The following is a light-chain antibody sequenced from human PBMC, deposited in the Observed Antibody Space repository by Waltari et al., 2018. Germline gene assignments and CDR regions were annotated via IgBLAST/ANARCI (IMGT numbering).Light chain of an antibody. J-gene: IGLJ3*02. Sequence: QSALTHPPSASGSPGQSVTISCPGTSSDVGHDNYVSWYQQRPVSAPTLIVYEGQKRPSGVPDRFSGSKSGNTAYLTVSGLQGEDEAEYFCSAYAGSNNLLFGGGTKLTVL. CDR3: SAYAGSNNLL. CDR2: EGQ. V-gene: IGLV2-8*01. CDR1: SSDVGHDNY.